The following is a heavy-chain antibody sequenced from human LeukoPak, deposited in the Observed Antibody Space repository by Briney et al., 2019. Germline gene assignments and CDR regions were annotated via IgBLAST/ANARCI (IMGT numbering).Heavy chain of an antibody. CDR3: ARDFERYCSGGSCYEYYFDY. CDR2: IIPIFGTA. V-gene: IGHV1-69*13. J-gene: IGHJ4*02. Sequence: SVKVSCKASGYTFTSYAMNWVRQAPGQGLEWMGGIIPIFGTANYAQKFQGRVTITADESTSTAYMELSSLRSEDTAVYYCARDFERYCSGGSCYEYYFDYWGQGTLVTVSS. D-gene: IGHD2-15*01. CDR1: GYTFTSYA.